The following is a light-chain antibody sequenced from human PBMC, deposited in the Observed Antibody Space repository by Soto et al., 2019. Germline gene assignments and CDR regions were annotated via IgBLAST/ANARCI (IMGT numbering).Light chain of an antibody. CDR3: QRNA. Sequence: IVLTQSPGTLALSPGERATLYCRASQSISSDSLAWYQQRPGQPPRLLIYGTSSRATGIPDRFGGSGSGTDFTLTISRLEPEDFAVYYCQRNAFGQGTKLEI. V-gene: IGKV3-20*01. J-gene: IGKJ2*01. CDR2: GTS. CDR1: QSISSDS.